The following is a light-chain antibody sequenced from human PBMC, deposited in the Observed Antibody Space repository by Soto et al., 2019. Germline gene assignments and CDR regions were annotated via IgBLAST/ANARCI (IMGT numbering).Light chain of an antibody. V-gene: IGLV2-14*01. CDR1: SSDVGTYDY. CDR2: EVT. J-gene: IGLJ1*01. CDR3: SSHTSVNTRV. Sequence: QSVLTQPASVSGSPGQSIAISCTGTSSDVGTYDYVSWYQQYPDKAPKLIIYEVTQRPSGVSNRFSGSKSGNTASLTISGLQAEDEADYYCSSHTSVNTRVFGTGNKVTVL.